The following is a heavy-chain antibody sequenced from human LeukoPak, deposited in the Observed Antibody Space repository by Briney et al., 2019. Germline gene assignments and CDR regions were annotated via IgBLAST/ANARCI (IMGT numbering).Heavy chain of an antibody. CDR2: IYYSGRT. D-gene: IGHD3-3*01. CDR3: ARVRDYDFWSGYQRSYYGMDV. CDR1: GGSVSSSSYY. V-gene: IGHV4-61*01. Sequence: PSETLSLTCTVSGGSVSSSSYYWSWIRQPPGKGLEWIGYIYYSGRTNYNSSLKSRVTISVDTSKNQFSLKLSSVTAADTAVYYCARVRDYDFWSGYQRSYYGMDVWGQGTTVTVSS. J-gene: IGHJ6*02.